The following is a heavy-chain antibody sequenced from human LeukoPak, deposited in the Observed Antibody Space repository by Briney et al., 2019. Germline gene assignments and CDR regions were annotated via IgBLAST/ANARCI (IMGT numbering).Heavy chain of an antibody. CDR3: ARGVTMIRGVTMGWFDP. V-gene: IGHV1-8*01. D-gene: IGHD3-10*01. J-gene: IGHJ5*02. CDR1: GYTFTSYD. Sequence: ASVKVSCKASGYTFTSYDINWVRQATGQGLEWMGWINPNSDNTGYAQKFQGRLTMTRNTSISTAYMELSSLTSEDTAVYYCARGVTMIRGVTMGWFDPWGQGTLVTVSS. CDR2: INPNSDNT.